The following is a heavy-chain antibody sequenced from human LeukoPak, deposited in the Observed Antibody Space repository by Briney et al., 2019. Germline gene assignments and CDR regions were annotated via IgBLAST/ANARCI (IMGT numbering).Heavy chain of an antibody. CDR2: IRSKTNNYAT. V-gene: IGHV3-73*01. J-gene: IGHJ3*02. D-gene: IGHD3-22*01. CDR3: TRHNYDRSGYGAFGI. CDR1: GFTFSGSD. Sequence: GGSLKLSCAASGFTFSGSDIHWVRQASGKGLEWVGHIRSKTNNYATADAASVKGRFTLSRDDSKNTAYIQMNSLKTEDTAVYYCTRHNYDRSGYGAFGIWGQGTMVTVSS.